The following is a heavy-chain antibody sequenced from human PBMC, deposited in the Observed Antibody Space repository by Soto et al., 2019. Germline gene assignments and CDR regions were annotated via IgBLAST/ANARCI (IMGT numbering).Heavy chain of an antibody. J-gene: IGHJ6*02. CDR1: GGTFSSYA. CDR2: IIPIFGTA. CDR3: ARDGVGVTIFGVVDYYYYGMDV. D-gene: IGHD3-3*01. Sequence: SVKVSCKASGGTFSSYAISWVRQAPGQGLEWMGGIIPIFGTANYAQKFQGRVTITADESTSTAYMELSSLRSEDTAVYYCARDGVGVTIFGVVDYYYYGMDVWGQGTTVTVSS. V-gene: IGHV1-69*13.